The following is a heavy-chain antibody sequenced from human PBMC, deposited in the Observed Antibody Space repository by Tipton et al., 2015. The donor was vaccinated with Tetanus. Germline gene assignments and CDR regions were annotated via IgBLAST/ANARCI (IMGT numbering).Heavy chain of an antibody. CDR1: GYSLTSYW. D-gene: IGHD2-15*01. V-gene: IGHV5-51*01. CDR2: VYPGDSDT. J-gene: IGHJ4*01. CDR3: AKLGYCSSDSCCLLDY. Sequence: QSGAEVKKHGESLKIYCMGPGYSLTSYWIGWVRQMPGKGLERMGIVYPGDSDTRYSPSFQGQVTIAADKSISNAYLQWSSLKASDTAMYYCAKLGYCSSDSCCLLDYWGDGALLTISS.